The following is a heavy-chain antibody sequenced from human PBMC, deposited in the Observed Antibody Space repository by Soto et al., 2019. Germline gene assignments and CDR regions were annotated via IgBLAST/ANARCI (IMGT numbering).Heavy chain of an antibody. D-gene: IGHD3-9*01. CDR1: GYSFTSYW. V-gene: IGHV5-51*01. Sequence: GESLKISCKGSGYSFTSYWIGWVRQMPGKGLEWMGIIYPGDSDTRYSPSFQGQVTISADKSISTAYLQWSSPKASDTAMYYCARHAPPYYDILTGYPPYGMDVWGQGTTVTV. CDR3: ARHAPPYYDILTGYPPYGMDV. CDR2: IYPGDSDT. J-gene: IGHJ6*02.